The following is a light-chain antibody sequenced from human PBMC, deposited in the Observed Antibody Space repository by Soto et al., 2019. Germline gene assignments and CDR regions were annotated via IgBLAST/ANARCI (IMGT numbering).Light chain of an antibody. J-gene: IGLJ1*01. Sequence: QSALTQPASVSGSPGQSTTISCTGTSSDVGGYNYVSWYQQHPGKAPKLMIYEVSNRPSGVSNRFSGSKSGNTASLTISGRQAEDEADYYCSSYTSSSPYVFGTGTKLTVL. V-gene: IGLV2-14*01. CDR3: SSYTSSSPYV. CDR2: EVS. CDR1: SSDVGGYNY.